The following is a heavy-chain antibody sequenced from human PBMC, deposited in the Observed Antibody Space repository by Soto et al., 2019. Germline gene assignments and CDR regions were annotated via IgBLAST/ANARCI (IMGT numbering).Heavy chain of an antibody. J-gene: IGHJ4*02. CDR3: AREIIAVADLYFDY. CDR2: INHSGST. Sequence: PSEPLSLTCAVYGGSFSGYYWSWIRQPPGKGLEWIGEINHSGSTNYNPSLKSRVTISVDTSKNQFSLKLSSVTAADTAVYYCAREIIAVADLYFDYWGQGTLVTVSS. V-gene: IGHV4-34*01. CDR1: GGSFSGYY. D-gene: IGHD6-19*01.